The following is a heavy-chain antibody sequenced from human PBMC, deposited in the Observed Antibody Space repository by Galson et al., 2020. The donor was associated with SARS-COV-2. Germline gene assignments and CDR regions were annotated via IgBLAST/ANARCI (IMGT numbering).Heavy chain of an antibody. Sequence: NSGGSLRLSCAASGFTFSDYYMNWIRQAPGKGLEWVSYITSSGSTIYYADSVKGRFTVSRDNAKNSLFLQMHSLRAEDTAVYYCARVRYFDWISSDAFDIWGQGTIVTVSS. CDR1: GFTFSDYY. D-gene: IGHD3-9*01. V-gene: IGHV3-11*01. CDR3: ARVRYFDWISSDAFDI. J-gene: IGHJ3*02. CDR2: ITSSGSTI.